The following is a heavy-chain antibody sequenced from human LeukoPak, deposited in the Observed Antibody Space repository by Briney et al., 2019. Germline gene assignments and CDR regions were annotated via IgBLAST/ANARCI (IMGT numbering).Heavy chain of an antibody. CDR1: GGSISSYY. CDR3: ARGVRYFDY. V-gene: IGHV4-59*01. D-gene: IGHD2-2*01. Sequence: SSETLSLTCTVSGGSISSYYWSWIRQPPGKGLEWIGYIYYSGSTNYNPSLKSRVTISVDTSKNQFSLKLSSVTAADTAVYYCARGVRYFDYWGQRTLVTVSS. CDR2: IYYSGST. J-gene: IGHJ4*02.